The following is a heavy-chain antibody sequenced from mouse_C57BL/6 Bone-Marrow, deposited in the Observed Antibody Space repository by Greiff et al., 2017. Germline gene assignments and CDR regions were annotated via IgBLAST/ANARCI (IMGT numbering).Heavy chain of an antibody. CDR2: ISAGDSYT. J-gene: IGHJ2*02. CDR3: ARDTDY. V-gene: IGHV5-4*01. Sequence: EVMLVESGGGLVKPGGSLKLSCEASGFTFSSYAMSWVRQTPEKRLEWVATISAGDSYTYYPHNVKGRVTISTDNAKNNLYRQISQLKAEDTAMYYCARDTDYWGQGTSLTVSS. CDR1: GFTFSSYA.